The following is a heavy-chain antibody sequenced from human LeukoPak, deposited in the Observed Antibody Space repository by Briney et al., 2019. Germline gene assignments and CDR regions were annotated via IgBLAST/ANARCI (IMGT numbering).Heavy chain of an antibody. D-gene: IGHD5-18*01. Sequence: GGSLRLSCAASGFTFSSYSMNWVRQAPGKGLEWVSSISSSSSYIYYADSVKGRFTISRDNSKNTLYLQMNSLRAEDTAVYYCARDSYGYSYGSYFDYWGQGTLVTVSS. CDR3: ARDSYGYSYGSYFDY. V-gene: IGHV3-21*01. J-gene: IGHJ4*02. CDR1: GFTFSSYS. CDR2: ISSSSSYI.